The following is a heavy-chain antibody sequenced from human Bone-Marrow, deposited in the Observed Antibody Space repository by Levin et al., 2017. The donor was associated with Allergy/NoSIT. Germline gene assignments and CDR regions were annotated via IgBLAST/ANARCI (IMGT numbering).Heavy chain of an antibody. J-gene: IGHJ5*02. CDR3: ARNELAGNWFAP. Sequence: SETLSLTCTVSGDSISGFYWSWIRQTAGQGLEWIGCVYTTGSTTYNPSIKSRVTMSIDTSKNEFSLRVTSVTAADTAIYYCARNELAGNWFAPWGQGTLVTVSS. CDR2: VYTTGST. V-gene: IGHV4-4*07. CDR1: GDSISGFY. D-gene: IGHD6-13*01.